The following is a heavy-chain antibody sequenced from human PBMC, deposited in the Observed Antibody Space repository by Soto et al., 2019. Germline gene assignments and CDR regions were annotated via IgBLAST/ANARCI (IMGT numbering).Heavy chain of an antibody. CDR3: AKALGELSPESYDY. J-gene: IGHJ4*02. Sequence: QVPLVESGGGVVQPGTSLSLSCAASGFKFSFFAMHWVRQAPGKGLEWVAVISYDGSEKYYADSVKGRFSISRDNSKNTLTLQMNSLRPDDTAVYFCAKALGELSPESYDYWGQGTLITVSS. D-gene: IGHD3-16*02. CDR1: GFKFSFFA. CDR2: ISYDGSEK. V-gene: IGHV3-30*18.